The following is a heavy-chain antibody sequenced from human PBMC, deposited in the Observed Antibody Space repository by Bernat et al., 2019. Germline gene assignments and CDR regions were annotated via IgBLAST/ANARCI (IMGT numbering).Heavy chain of an antibody. V-gene: IGHV3-30*03. CDR2: VSYDGRNK. Sequence: VQLVESGGDLVKPGMSLRLSCAASGFTFSNAWMNWVRQAPGKGLEWVAVVSYDGRNKYYADSVQARFIISRDDSENTLYLQMDSLKSEDTAVYYCVRDGAALYYYHGMDVWGRGTTVTVSS. CDR3: VRDGAALYYYHGMDV. D-gene: IGHD6-25*01. CDR1: GFTFSNAW. J-gene: IGHJ6*02.